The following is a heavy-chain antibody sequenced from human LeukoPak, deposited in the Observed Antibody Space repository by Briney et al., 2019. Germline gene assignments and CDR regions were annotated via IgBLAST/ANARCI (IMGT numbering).Heavy chain of an antibody. Sequence: PGRSLRLSCAASGFTFSSYATHWVRQAPGKGLEWVAVISYDGSNKYYADSVKGRFTISRDNSTNTLYLQMNSLRAEDTAVYYCARDRCNGGTCYLSVLDYWGQGTLVTVSS. CDR2: ISYDGSNK. CDR1: GFTFSSYA. D-gene: IGHD2-15*01. CDR3: ARDRCNGGTCYLSVLDY. V-gene: IGHV3-30-3*01. J-gene: IGHJ4*02.